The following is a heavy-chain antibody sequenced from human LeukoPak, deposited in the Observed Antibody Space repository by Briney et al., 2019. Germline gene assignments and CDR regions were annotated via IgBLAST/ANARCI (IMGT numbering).Heavy chain of an antibody. CDR2: IRSDGSST. D-gene: IGHD6-6*01. CDR1: GFTFSSYW. V-gene: IGHV3-74*01. J-gene: IGHJ3*02. Sequence: GGSLRLFCEASGFTFSSYWMHWVRQAPGKGLVWVSRIRSDGSSTSYADSVKGRFTISRDNAKNTLYPQMNSLRAEDTAVYYCARTSAARYAFDIWGQGTMVTVSS. CDR3: ARTSAARYAFDI.